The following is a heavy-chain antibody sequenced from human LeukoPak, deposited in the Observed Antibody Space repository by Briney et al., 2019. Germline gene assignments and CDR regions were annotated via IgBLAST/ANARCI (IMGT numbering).Heavy chain of an antibody. CDR1: GYILTELS. V-gene: IGHV1-24*01. CDR2: FDPKDGET. CDR3: ATRSAAYRYYFDY. J-gene: IGHJ4*02. D-gene: IGHD4-11*01. Sequence: ASVMVSCKVSGYILTELSMHWARQAPGKGLEWMGSFDPKDGETIYAQKFQGRVTMTEDTSTDTAYMELSSLRSEDTAVYYCATRSAAYRYYFDYWGQGTLATVSS.